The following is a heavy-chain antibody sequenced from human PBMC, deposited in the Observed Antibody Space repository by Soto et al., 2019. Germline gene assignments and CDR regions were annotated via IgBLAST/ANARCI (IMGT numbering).Heavy chain of an antibody. CDR3: ARLYDDTRGNFDY. D-gene: IGHD3-22*01. Sequence: QVQLVQSGAEVKRPGSSVKVSCKASGDSFSRSTFSWVRQAPGQGLEWMGRFIPMLGIANYAQTFQGSVTITADKSTSTAYMDLSSLRSEDTAGYYCARLYDDTRGNFDYWGQGTLFTVPS. CDR2: FIPMLGIA. V-gene: IGHV1-69*02. CDR1: GDSFSRST. J-gene: IGHJ4*02.